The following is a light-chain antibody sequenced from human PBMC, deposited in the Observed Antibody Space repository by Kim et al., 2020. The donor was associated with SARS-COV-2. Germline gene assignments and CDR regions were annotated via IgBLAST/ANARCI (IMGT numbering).Light chain of an antibody. CDR1: QGISKY. Sequence: AYVGDRVTTSRRASQGISKYIAWYQQKPGKVPKLLIYAAYALQIGVPSRGSGGGDGTDFTLAIRRLQPEDVATYYCEKYNSDPWTFGQGTKVEIK. CDR3: EKYNSDPWT. V-gene: IGKV1-27*01. CDR2: AAY. J-gene: IGKJ1*01.